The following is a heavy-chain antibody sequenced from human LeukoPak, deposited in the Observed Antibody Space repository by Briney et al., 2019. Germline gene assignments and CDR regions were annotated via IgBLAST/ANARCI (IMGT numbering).Heavy chain of an antibody. D-gene: IGHD3-3*01. V-gene: IGHV4-34*01. CDR1: GGSISSFY. J-gene: IGHJ3*02. Sequence: SETLSLTCTVSGGSISSFYWSWIRQPPGKGLEWIGEINHSGSTNYNPSLKSRVTISVDTSKNQFSLKLSSVTAADTAVYYCARERSGSEIFARSFDIWGQGTMVTVSS. CDR3: ARERSGSEIFARSFDI. CDR2: INHSGST.